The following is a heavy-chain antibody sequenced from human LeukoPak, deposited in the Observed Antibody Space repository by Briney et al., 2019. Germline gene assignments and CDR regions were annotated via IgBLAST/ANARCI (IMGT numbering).Heavy chain of an antibody. Sequence: SETLSLTCTVSAGSISSYYWSWIRQPPGKGLEWIGYIYYSGSTNYNPSLKSRVTISVDTSKNQFSLKLSSVTAADTAVYYCARGYDFWSGYPFDPWGQGTLVTVSS. CDR1: AGSISSYY. CDR2: IYYSGST. D-gene: IGHD3-3*01. CDR3: ARGYDFWSGYPFDP. J-gene: IGHJ5*02. V-gene: IGHV4-59*01.